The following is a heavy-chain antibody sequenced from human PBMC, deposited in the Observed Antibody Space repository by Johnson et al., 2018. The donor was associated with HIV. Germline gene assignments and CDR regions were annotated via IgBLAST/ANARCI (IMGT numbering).Heavy chain of an antibody. V-gene: IGHV3-23*04. CDR2: ISGGGGST. CDR1: GFTFSSYV. D-gene: IGHD4-17*01. Sequence: VQLVESGGGLVQPGGSLRLSCAASGFTFSSYVMSWVRQAPGKGLVWVPGISGGGGSTDYADSVKGRLTSSRDKSKNTLFLQMKSLRAEDTAKYDCEKDEWLDYGEGGNAFDIWGQGTMVTVSS. J-gene: IGHJ3*02. CDR3: EKDEWLDYGEGGNAFDI.